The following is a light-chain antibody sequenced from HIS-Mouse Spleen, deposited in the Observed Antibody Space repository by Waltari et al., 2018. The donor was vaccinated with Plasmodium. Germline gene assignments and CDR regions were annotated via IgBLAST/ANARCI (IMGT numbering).Light chain of an antibody. V-gene: IGLV2-8*01. CDR1: SSDVGGYNY. J-gene: IGLJ2*01. CDR3: SSYAGSNNLV. CDR2: EVS. Sequence: QSALTQSPSASGSPGQSVTISCTGTSSDVGGYNYVSLYQQHPGKAPKLMIYEVSNRPSGVPGRFSGSKFGNTASLTVSGLQAEDEADYYCSSYAGSNNLVFGGGTKLTVL.